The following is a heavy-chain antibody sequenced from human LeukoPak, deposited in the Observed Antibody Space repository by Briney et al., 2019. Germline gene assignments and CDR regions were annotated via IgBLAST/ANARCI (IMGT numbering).Heavy chain of an antibody. CDR2: IYSGGST. D-gene: IGHD3-3*01. CDR3: ARSRTIFGVVRWYFDY. CDR1: GFTVSSNY. Sequence: PGGSLRLSCAASGFTVSSNYMSWVRQAPGKGLDWVSVIYSGGSTYYADSVKGRFTISRDNSKNTLYLQMNSLRAEDTAVYYCARSRTIFGVVRWYFDYWGQGTLVTVSS. V-gene: IGHV3-66*02. J-gene: IGHJ4*02.